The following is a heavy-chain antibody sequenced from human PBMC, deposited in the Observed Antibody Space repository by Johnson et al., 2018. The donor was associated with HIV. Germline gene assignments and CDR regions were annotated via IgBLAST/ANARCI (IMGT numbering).Heavy chain of an antibody. CDR3: ARDRGLWERNGAGAFDV. CDR1: GFTFSSYW. CDR2: IKQDGSEK. V-gene: IGHV3-7*01. Sequence: VQLVESGGGLVQPGGSLRLSCAASGFTFSSYWMSWVRQAPGKGLEWVANIKQDGSEKYFGDSVKGRITISRDNAKNSLYLQMNSLRAEDTAVYYCARDRGLWERNGAGAFDVWGQGTMVTVSS. J-gene: IGHJ3*01. D-gene: IGHD1-26*01.